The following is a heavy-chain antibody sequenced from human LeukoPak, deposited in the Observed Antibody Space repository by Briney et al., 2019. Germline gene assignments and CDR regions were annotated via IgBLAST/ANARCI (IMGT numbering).Heavy chain of an antibody. CDR1: GGSFSGYY. CDR3: ARGVMSDY. Sequence: SETLSLSCAVYGGSFSGYYWSWIRQPPGKGLEWIGEINHSGSTNYNPSLKSRVTISVDTSKNQFSLKLSSVTAADTAVYYCARGVMSDYWGQGTLVTVSS. J-gene: IGHJ4*02. V-gene: IGHV4-34*01. CDR2: INHSGST. D-gene: IGHD3-16*01.